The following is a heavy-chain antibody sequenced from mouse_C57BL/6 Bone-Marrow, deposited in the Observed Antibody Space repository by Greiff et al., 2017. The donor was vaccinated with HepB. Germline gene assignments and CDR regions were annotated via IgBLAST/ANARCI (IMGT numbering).Heavy chain of an antibody. D-gene: IGHD4-1*01. CDR1: GYTFTDYY. J-gene: IGHJ4*01. V-gene: IGHV1-26*01. CDR2: INPNNGGT. CDR3: ALGDDYAIDY. Sequence: EVQLQQSGPELVKPGASVKISCKASGYTFTDYYMNWVKQSHGKSLEWIGGINPNNGGTSYNQKFKGEATLTVDKSSSTAFMELRRLTSEDAAVCYCALGDDYAIDYWGQGTSLTVSS.